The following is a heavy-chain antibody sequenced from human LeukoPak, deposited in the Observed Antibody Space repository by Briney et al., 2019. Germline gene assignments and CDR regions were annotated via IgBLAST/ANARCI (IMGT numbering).Heavy chain of an antibody. V-gene: IGHV3-23*01. J-gene: IGHJ4*02. CDR1: GFTFSSYA. CDR3: AKDITFGALNY. Sequence: GGSLRLSCAASGFTFSSYAMSWVRQAPXXXXEWVSAISGSGGSTYYADSVKGRFTISRDNSKNTLYLQMNSLRAEDTAVYYCAKDITFGALNYWGQGTLVTVSS. D-gene: IGHD1-14*01. CDR2: ISGSGGST.